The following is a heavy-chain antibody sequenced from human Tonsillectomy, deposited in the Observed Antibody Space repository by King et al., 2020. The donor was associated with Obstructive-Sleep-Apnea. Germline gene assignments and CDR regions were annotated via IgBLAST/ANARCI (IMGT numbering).Heavy chain of an antibody. CDR2: IWYDGSNK. CDR3: AKDRYSTSPGLGF. CDR1: GFTFSSYG. V-gene: IGHV3-33*03. Sequence: VQLVESGGGVVQPGRSLRLSCAASGFTFSSYGMHRVRQAPGKGLEWVAVIWYDGSNKYYADSVKGRFTISRDISKNTLYLQMNSLRAEDTAVYYCAKDRYSTSPGLGFWGQGTLVTVSS. D-gene: IGHD2-2*01. J-gene: IGHJ4*02.